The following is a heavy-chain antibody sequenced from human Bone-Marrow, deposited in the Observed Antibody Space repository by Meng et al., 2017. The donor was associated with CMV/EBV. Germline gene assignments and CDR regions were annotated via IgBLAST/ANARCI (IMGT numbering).Heavy chain of an antibody. CDR3: ARDRMIVLGYGMDV. J-gene: IGHJ6*02. D-gene: IGHD3-22*01. CDR1: GFTFSSYS. Sequence: GGSLRLSCAASGFTFSSYSMNWVRQAPGKGLEWVSSISSSSSYIYYADSVKGRFTISRDNAKNSLYLQMNSLRAEDTAVYYCARDRMIVLGYGMDVWGQGTTVTVSS. V-gene: IGHV3-21*01. CDR2: ISSSSSYI.